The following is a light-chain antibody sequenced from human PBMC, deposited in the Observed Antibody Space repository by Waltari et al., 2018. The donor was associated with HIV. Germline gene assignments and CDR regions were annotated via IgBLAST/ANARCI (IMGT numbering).Light chain of an antibody. V-gene: IGLV1-51*01. J-gene: IGLJ2*01. CDR3: GTWDSSLSAVL. CDR2: DNN. Sequence: QSVSPPHPPVPAAPGPQATISCHGTHSTIRNNYFSCYQQLPGTDPKLLIYDNNKRPSGIPDRFSGSKSGTSATLGITGLQTGDEADYYCGTWDSSLSAVLFGGGNQLTVL. CDR1: HSTIRNNY.